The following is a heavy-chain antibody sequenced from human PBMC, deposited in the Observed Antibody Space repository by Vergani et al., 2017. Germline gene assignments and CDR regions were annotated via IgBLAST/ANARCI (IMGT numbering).Heavy chain of an antibody. CDR1: GFIFDSNG. J-gene: IGHJ4*02. D-gene: IGHD6-19*01. CDR3: AREASSGFYDYFDY. V-gene: IGHV3-20*04. CDR2: INWNGDNT. Sequence: EVKLVESGGGLVRPGGSLRLSCAGNGFIFDSNGMSWVRQVPGKGLEWVSGINWNGDNTGYADSVKGRFTISRDNAKNSLYLQMNSLRVEDTALYYCAREASSGFYDYFDYWGRGTLVAVSA.